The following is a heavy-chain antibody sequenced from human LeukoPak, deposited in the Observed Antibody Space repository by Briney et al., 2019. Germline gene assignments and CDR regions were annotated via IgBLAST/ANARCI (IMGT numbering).Heavy chain of an antibody. J-gene: IGHJ6*02. CDR3: ARDRSMVRAYYYGMDV. CDR2: ISRSSGYI. Sequence: GGSLRLSCAASGFSFSDYTMNWVRQAPGKGLEWVSSISRSSGYIYYADSVKGRFTISRDNSKNTLYLQMNSLRAEDTAVYYCARDRSMVRAYYYGMDVWGQGTTVTVSS. D-gene: IGHD3-10*01. V-gene: IGHV3-21*01. CDR1: GFSFSDYT.